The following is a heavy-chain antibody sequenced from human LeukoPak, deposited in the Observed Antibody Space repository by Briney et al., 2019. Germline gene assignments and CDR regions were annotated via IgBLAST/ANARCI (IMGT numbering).Heavy chain of an antibody. J-gene: IGHJ4*02. D-gene: IGHD2-2*01. CDR1: GVSISSYY. CDR3: ARDQLLTFDY. V-gene: IGHV4-59*12. Sequence: SETLSLTCTVSGVSISSYYWSWIRQPPGKGLEWIGYIYYSGSTYYNPSLKSRVTISVDTSKNQFSLKLSSVTAADTAVYYCARDQLLTFDYWGQGTLVTVSS. CDR2: IYYSGST.